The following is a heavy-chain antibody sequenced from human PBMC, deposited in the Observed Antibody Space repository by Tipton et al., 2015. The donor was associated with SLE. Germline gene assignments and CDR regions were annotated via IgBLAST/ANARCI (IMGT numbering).Heavy chain of an antibody. J-gene: IGHJ4*02. Sequence: TLSLTCTVSGGPISTSSYYWGWIRQPPGKGLEWIGNIYYSGSTYYNPSLKSRVTISVDTSKNQFSLKLSSVTAADTAVYYCARRPWGDYYMDYWGQGTLVTVSS. D-gene: IGHD3-16*01. CDR1: GGPISTSSYY. CDR2: IYYSGST. CDR3: ARRPWGDYYMDY. V-gene: IGHV4-39*01.